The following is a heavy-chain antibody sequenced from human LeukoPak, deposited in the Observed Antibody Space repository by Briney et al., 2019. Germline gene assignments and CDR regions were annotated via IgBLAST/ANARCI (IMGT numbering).Heavy chain of an antibody. CDR1: GFTFSSYS. J-gene: IGHJ5*02. D-gene: IGHD2-15*01. V-gene: IGHV3-64*01. CDR3: TSDAPDYCGGEICYSGGSNGGFDP. Sequence: GGSLRLSCAASGFTFSSYSMHWVRQAPGKGLEYVSTISSDGGIIYFANSVKGRFTTSRDNSKNMLYLQMGSLRAEDMAVYYCTSDAPDYCGGEICYSGGSNGGFDPWGQGTLVTVSS. CDR2: ISSDGGII.